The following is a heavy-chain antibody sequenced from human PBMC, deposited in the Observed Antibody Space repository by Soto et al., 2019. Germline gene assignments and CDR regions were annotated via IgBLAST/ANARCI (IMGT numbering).Heavy chain of an antibody. Sequence: QAQLVQSGAEVKKPGASVKVSCKASGYTFTNYGFSWVRQAPGQGLEWMGWISGYNGNTNYAERLQGRVTMTTDTSTSTAYMELKRLRYDDTAVYYFAREGQLGYWGQGTPVTVSS. CDR2: ISGYNGNT. J-gene: IGHJ4*02. CDR1: GYTFTNYG. D-gene: IGHD6-6*01. V-gene: IGHV1-18*01. CDR3: AREGQLGY.